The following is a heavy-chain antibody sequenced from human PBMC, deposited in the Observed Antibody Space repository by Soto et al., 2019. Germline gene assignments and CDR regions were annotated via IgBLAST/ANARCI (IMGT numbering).Heavy chain of an antibody. D-gene: IGHD5-18*01. J-gene: IGHJ5*02. CDR2: IYWDDDK. CDR1: GFSLSTSGVG. CDR3: ALPRGYMYGLYNWFEP. Sequence: QITLKESGPTLVKPTQTLTLTCTFSGFSLSTSGVGVGWIRQPPGKALEWLALIYWDDDKRYSPSLKSRLTIITDTSKNQVVLTMTNMDPVDTATYYCALPRGYMYGLYNWFEPWGQGTLVTVSS. V-gene: IGHV2-5*02.